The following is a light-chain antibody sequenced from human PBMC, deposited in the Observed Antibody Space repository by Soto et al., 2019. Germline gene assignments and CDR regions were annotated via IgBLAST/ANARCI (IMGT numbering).Light chain of an antibody. CDR3: AAWDDSLNGSYV. Sequence: QSVLTQPPSTSGTPGQRVTISCSGSRSNIGSNTVTWYQQLPGTAPKLLIYSNNQRPSGGPDRFSGSKSGTSASLAISGLQSEDEADYYCAAWDDSLNGSYVFGTGTKVTVL. CDR1: RSNIGSNT. J-gene: IGLJ1*01. CDR2: SNN. V-gene: IGLV1-44*01.